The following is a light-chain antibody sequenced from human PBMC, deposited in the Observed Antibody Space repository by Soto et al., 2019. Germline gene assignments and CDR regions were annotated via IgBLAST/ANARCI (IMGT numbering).Light chain of an antibody. CDR2: STD. CDR3: ATWDCSLTGYV. V-gene: IGLV1-44*01. CDR1: SSNIGSNT. J-gene: IGLJ1*01. Sequence: QSVLTQPPSASGALGQRVTISCSGGSSNIGSNTVNWYQQPPGTAPKLLICSTDQRPSGVPDRFSGSKSGTSASRAISGLQSEDEADYYCATWDCSLTGYVFGTGTKLTVL.